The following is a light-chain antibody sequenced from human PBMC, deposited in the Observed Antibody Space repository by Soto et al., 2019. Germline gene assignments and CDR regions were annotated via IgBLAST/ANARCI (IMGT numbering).Light chain of an antibody. J-gene: IGLJ1*01. CDR2: EAD. Sequence: SALTQRASGYGCPGRSITISCTGTRSDVGSFLVSWYQQYLGKAPKLILYEADKRPSGISNRFSGSKSGDTASLTISGLQAEDEADYFCCSYAGSSTFVLGTGTKVTV. CDR3: CSYAGSSTFV. CDR1: RSDVGSFL. V-gene: IGLV2-23*01.